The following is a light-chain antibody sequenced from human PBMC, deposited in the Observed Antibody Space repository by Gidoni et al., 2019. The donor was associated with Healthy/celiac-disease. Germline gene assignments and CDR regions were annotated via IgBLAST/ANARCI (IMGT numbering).Light chain of an antibody. V-gene: IGKV1-33*01. CDR3: QQYDNLPT. CDR1: QDISNY. CDR2: DAS. Sequence: DIQMTQSPSSLSASVGDRVTITCQASQDISNYLHWYQQKPGKAPKLLIYDASNLETGVPSRFSGSGSGTDFTFTISSLQPEDIATYYCQQYDNLPTVXQXTKLEIK. J-gene: IGKJ2*01.